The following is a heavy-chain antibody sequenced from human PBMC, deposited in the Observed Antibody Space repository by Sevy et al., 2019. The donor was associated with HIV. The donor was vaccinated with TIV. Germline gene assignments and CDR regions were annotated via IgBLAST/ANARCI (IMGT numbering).Heavy chain of an antibody. CDR1: GGSFSGYY. CDR3: ARRVSSLGYYYYYGMDV. Sequence: SETLSLTCAFYGGSFSGYYWSWIRQPPGKGLEWIGEINHSGSTNYNPSLKSRVTISVDTSKNQFSLKLSSVTAADTAVYYCARRVSSLGYYYYYGMDVWGQGTTVTVSS. J-gene: IGHJ6*02. V-gene: IGHV4-34*01. CDR2: INHSGST. D-gene: IGHD6-6*01.